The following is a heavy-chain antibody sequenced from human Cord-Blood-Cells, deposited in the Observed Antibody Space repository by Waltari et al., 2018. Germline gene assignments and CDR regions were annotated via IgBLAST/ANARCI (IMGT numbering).Heavy chain of an antibody. CDR3: ARDKWQCGGDCYIYFDY. D-gene: IGHD2-21*01. CDR2: IYHSGSA. Sequence: QLQLQESGSGLVKPSQTLSLTCAVSGGSISSGGYSWSWIRQPPGKGLEWIGYIYHSGSAYHNPSLKSRFTISVDRSKNQFSLKLSSVTAADTAVYYCARDKWQCGGDCYIYFDYWGQGTLVTVSS. J-gene: IGHJ4*02. V-gene: IGHV4-30-2*01. CDR1: GGSISSGGYS.